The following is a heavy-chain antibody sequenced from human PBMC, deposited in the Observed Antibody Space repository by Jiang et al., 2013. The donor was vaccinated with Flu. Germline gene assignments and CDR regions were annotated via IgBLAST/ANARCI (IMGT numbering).Heavy chain of an antibody. CDR2: IYYSGST. CDR1: GGSISSYY. D-gene: IGHD6-19*01. CDR3: ARFPGYSSGWPRGFDP. Sequence: GSGLVKPSETLSLTCTVSGGSISSYYWSWIRQPPGKGLEWIGYIYYSGSTNYNPSLKSRVTISVDTSKNQFSLKLSSVTAADTAVYYCARFPGYSSGWPRGFDPWGQGTLVTVSS. V-gene: IGHV4-59*01. J-gene: IGHJ5*02.